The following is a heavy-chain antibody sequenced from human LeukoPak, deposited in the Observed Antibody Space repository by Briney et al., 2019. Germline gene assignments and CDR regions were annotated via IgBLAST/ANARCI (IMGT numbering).Heavy chain of an antibody. CDR1: GFTFRSYN. J-gene: IGHJ4*02. V-gene: IGHV3-30*03. CDR3: ARRPPAVAGLDY. D-gene: IGHD6-19*01. CDR2: ISKDGSNK. Sequence: GGSLRLSCAASGFTFRSYNMHWVRQAPGKGLEWVAVISKDGSNKYYADSVKGRFTISRDNSKNTVYVEMNSLRGEDTAVYYCARRPPAVAGLDYWGQGTLVTVSS.